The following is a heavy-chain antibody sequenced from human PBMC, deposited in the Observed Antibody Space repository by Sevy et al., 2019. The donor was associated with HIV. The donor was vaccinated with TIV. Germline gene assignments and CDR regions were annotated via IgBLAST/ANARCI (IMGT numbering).Heavy chain of an antibody. J-gene: IGHJ3*02. CDR3: VRGYYDFWSGYYRRDAFDS. V-gene: IGHV1-18*01. D-gene: IGHD3-3*01. Sequence: ASVKVSCKASGYTFTSYGICWVRQAPGQGLEWMGWISAYNGDTNYAQKLQGRVTMTTDTSTSTAYMELTSLRSDDTAVYFCVRGYYDFWSGYYRRDAFDSWGQGTRVTVSS. CDR2: ISAYNGDT. CDR1: GYTFTSYG.